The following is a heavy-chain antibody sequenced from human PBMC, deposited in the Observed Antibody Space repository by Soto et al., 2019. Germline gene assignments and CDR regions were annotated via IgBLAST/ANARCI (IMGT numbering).Heavy chain of an antibody. CDR1: GFTFDDYA. J-gene: IGHJ6*03. V-gene: IGHV3-9*01. D-gene: IGHD6-13*01. CDR3: AKGATGALLVSCYYYYMHV. Sequence: EVQLVESGGGLKQPGRSLRLSCAASGFTFDDYAMHWVREAPGKGLEWGAGISWNSGSIGYADSVKGRFTIYRDNAKNSLYLQMNSLRAEDTAWYYCAKGATGALLVSCYYYYMHVWGKGTTFTVSS. CDR2: ISWNSGSI.